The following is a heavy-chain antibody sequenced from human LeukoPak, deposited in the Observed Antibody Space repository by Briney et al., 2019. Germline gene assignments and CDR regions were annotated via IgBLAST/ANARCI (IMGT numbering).Heavy chain of an antibody. J-gene: IGHJ4*02. CDR3: ARLLVAAAGSSY. V-gene: IGHV4-34*01. CDR1: GGSFSGYY. CDR2: INHSGST. Sequence: PSETLSLTCAVYGGSFSGYYWSWIRQPPGKGLEWIGEINHSGSTNYNPSLKSRVTISVDTSKNQFSLKLSSVTAADTAVYYCARLLVAAAGSSYWGQGTLVTVSS. D-gene: IGHD6-13*01.